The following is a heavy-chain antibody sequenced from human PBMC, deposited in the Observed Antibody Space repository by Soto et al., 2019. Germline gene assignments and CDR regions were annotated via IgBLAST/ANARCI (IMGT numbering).Heavy chain of an antibody. CDR1: VGSFSGYA. D-gene: IGHD3-9*01. CDR3: ARGPYYDIMTGYSGAFDI. J-gene: IGHJ3*02. CDR2: INHRGSA. Sequence: PSETLSLTCAVYVGSFSGYAWSWIRQAPGKGLEWIGEINHRGSANYNPSLKSRVTISVDTSKNQFSLKLSSVTAADTAVYYCARGPYYDIMTGYSGAFDIWDEGTMVT. V-gene: IGHV4-34*01.